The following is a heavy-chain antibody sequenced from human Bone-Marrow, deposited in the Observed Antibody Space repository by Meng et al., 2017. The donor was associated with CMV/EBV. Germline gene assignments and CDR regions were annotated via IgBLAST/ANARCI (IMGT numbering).Heavy chain of an antibody. Sequence: GESLKISCAASGFTFSDYYMSWIRQAPGKGLEWVSYISRSGSALYYADSVKGRFTISRDNAKNSLYLQMNSLRAEDTAVYYCARDTYDFWSGSFLSLYYYYYGMDVWGQGTTVTVSS. CDR2: ISRSGSAL. CDR1: GFTFSDYY. V-gene: IGHV3-11*01. J-gene: IGHJ6*02. CDR3: ARDTYDFWSGSFLSLYYYYYGMDV. D-gene: IGHD3-3*01.